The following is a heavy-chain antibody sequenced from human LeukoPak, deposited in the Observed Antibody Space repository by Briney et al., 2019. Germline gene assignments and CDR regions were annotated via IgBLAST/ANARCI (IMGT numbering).Heavy chain of an antibody. CDR1: GYSISSGYY. CDR3: ARRLYYYDSILYSGYAFDI. CDR2: IYHSGST. D-gene: IGHD3-22*01. J-gene: IGHJ3*02. V-gene: IGHV4-38-2*01. Sequence: SETLSLTCAVSGYSISSGYYWGWIRQPPEKGLEWIGSIYHSGSTYYNPSLKSRVTISVDTSKNQFSLKLSSVTAADTAVYYCARRLYYYDSILYSGYAFDIWGQGTMVTVSS.